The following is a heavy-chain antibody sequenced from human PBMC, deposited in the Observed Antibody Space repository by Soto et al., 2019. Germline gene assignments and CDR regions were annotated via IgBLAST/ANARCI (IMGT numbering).Heavy chain of an antibody. Sequence: ASVKVSCKASGGTFSRYAISWVRQAPGQGLEWMGGIIPIFGTANYAQKFQGRVTITADESTSTAYMELSSLRSEDTAVYYCARGQAVAGTPPYYYGMDVWGQGTTVTVSS. J-gene: IGHJ6*02. CDR1: GGTFSRYA. D-gene: IGHD6-19*01. CDR3: ARGQAVAGTPPYYYGMDV. V-gene: IGHV1-69*13. CDR2: IIPIFGTA.